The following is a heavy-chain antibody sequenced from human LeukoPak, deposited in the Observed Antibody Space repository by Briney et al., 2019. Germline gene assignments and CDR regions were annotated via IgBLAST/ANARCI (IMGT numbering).Heavy chain of an antibody. Sequence: PSETLSLTYTVSGGSISSYYWSWIRQPPGKGLEWIGYIFYSGSTNYNPSLKSRVTISADTSKNQFSLKLSSVTAADTAVYYCARHGSVSSGALVWGQGTLVTVSS. V-gene: IGHV4-59*08. CDR2: IFYSGST. CDR3: ARHGSVSSGALV. D-gene: IGHD3-22*01. CDR1: GGSISSYY. J-gene: IGHJ4*02.